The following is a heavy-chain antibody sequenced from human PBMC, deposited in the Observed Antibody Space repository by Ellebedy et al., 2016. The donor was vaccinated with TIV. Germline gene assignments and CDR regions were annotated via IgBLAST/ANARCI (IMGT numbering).Heavy chain of an antibody. J-gene: IGHJ4*02. CDR2: ISGSGDSP. V-gene: IGHV3-23*01. D-gene: IGHD6-19*01. Sequence: PGGSLRLSCAASGFTFSSYAMSWVRQAPGKGLEWVSAISGSGDSPHYADSVKGRFTISRDTSKNTLYLKMNSLRAEGTAVYYCAKDRFSSAWYGGYFDYWGQGTLVTVSS. CDR1: GFTFSSYA. CDR3: AKDRFSSAWYGGYFDY.